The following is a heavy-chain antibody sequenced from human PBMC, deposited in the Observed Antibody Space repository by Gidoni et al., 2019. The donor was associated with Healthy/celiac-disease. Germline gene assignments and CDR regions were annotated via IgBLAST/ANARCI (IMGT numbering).Heavy chain of an antibody. CDR2: ISAYNGNT. Sequence: QVQLVQSGAEVKKPGASVKVSCKASGYTFTSYGISWVRQAPGQWLEWMGWISAYNGNTNYAQKLQGRGTMTTDTSTSTAYMELRSLRSDDTAVYYCARPVGPAAITARSPYYYYYMDVWGKGTTVTVSS. V-gene: IGHV1-18*01. D-gene: IGHD2-2*02. CDR3: ARPVGPAAITARSPYYYYYMDV. CDR1: GYTFTSYG. J-gene: IGHJ6*03.